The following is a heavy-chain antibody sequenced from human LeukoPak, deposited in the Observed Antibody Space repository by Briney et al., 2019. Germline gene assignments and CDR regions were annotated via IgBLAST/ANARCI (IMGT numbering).Heavy chain of an antibody. CDR1: GDSVSRSDSY. CDR3: ARRRYYDSSGYLE. CDR2: IYYSGRT. Sequence: SETLSLTCTIFGDSVSRSDSYWDWIRQPPGKGLEWIGTIYYSGRTYYSPSLKSRVTLSVDMSNNRFSLTLSSVTAADTALYFCARRRYYDSSGYLEWGQGTLVTVSS. V-gene: IGHV4-39*01. J-gene: IGHJ1*01. D-gene: IGHD3-22*01.